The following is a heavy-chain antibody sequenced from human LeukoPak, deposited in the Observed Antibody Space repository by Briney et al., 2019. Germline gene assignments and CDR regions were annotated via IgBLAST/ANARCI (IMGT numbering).Heavy chain of an antibody. V-gene: IGHV1-18*01. CDR1: GYTFTSYG. Sequence: EASVKVSCKASGYTFTSYGISWVRQAPGQGLEWMGWIGAYNGNTNYAQKLQGRVTMTTDTSTSTAYMELRSLRSDDTAVYYCARGRSYAQGYYFDYWGQGTLVTVSS. J-gene: IGHJ4*02. D-gene: IGHD2-2*01. CDR2: IGAYNGNT. CDR3: ARGRSYAQGYYFDY.